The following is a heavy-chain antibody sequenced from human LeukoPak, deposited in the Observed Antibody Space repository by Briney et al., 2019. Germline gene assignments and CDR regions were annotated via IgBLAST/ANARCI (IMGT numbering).Heavy chain of an antibody. CDR1: GGSFSGYY. D-gene: IGHD6-6*01. Sequence: SETLSLTCTVYGGSFSGYYWSWIRQPPGKGLEWIGEINHSGSTNYNPSLKSRVTISVDTSKNQFSLKLSSVTAADTAVYYCAGQYSSSSKPYDYWGQGTLVTVSS. J-gene: IGHJ4*02. CDR2: INHSGST. CDR3: AGQYSSSSKPYDY. V-gene: IGHV4-34*01.